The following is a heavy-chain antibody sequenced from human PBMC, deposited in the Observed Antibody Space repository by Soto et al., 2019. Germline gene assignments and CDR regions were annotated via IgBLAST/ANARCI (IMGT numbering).Heavy chain of an antibody. J-gene: IGHJ4*02. CDR1: GFTFTRYS. CDR3: ARESEDLTSNFDY. CDR2: ISSTTNYI. V-gene: IGHV3-21*06. Sequence: EVQLVESGGGLVKPGGSLRLSCAASGFTFTRYSMNWVRQAPGKGLEWVSSISSTTNYIYCGDSMKGRFTISRDNAKYSLYLEMNSLRAEDTAVYYCARESEDLTSNFDYWGQGTLVTVSS.